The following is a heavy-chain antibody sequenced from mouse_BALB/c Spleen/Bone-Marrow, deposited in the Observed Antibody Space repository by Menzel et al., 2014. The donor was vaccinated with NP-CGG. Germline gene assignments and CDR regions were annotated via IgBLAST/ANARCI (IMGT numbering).Heavy chain of an antibody. CDR2: ISSGSSTI. Sequence: EVQGVESGGGLVQPGGSRKLSCAASGFTFSSFGMHWVRQAPEKGLEWVAHISSGSSTIYYADTVKGRFTISRDNPKNTLFLQMTSLRSEDTAMYYCARRGSNHWYFDVWGAGTTVTVSS. D-gene: IGHD1-1*01. CDR3: ARRGSNHWYFDV. J-gene: IGHJ1*01. V-gene: IGHV5-17*02. CDR1: GFTFSSFG.